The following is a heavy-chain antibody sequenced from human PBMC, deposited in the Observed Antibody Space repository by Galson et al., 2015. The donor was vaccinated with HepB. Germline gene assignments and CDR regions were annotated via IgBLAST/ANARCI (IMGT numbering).Heavy chain of an antibody. CDR1: GFNFKNYA. CDR2: ISYDGKNK. J-gene: IGHJ4*02. CDR3: ARDPGPVSYWPGEVDY. Sequence: SLRLSCAASGFNFKNYAMHWVRQAPGKGLEWVAVISYDGKNKYYADSVKDRFTISRDNSKNTLYLQVNSLKTEDTALYYCARDPGPVSYWPGEVDYWGQGSLVTVSS. D-gene: IGHD2-8*02. V-gene: IGHV3-30*04.